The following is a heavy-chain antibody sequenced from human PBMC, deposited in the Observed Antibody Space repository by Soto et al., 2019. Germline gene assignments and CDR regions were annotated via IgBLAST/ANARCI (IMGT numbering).Heavy chain of an antibody. D-gene: IGHD1-26*01. CDR3: ARVKVGWELLGRGDAFDI. J-gene: IGHJ3*02. V-gene: IGHV4-31*03. CDR1: GGSISSGGYY. Sequence: QVQLQESGPGLVKPSQTLSLTCTVSGGSISSGGYYWSWIRQHPGKGLEWIGYIYYSGSTYYNPSLKSRVTISVDTSKNQFSLKLSSVTAADTAVYSCARVKVGWELLGRGDAFDIWGQGTMVTVSS. CDR2: IYYSGST.